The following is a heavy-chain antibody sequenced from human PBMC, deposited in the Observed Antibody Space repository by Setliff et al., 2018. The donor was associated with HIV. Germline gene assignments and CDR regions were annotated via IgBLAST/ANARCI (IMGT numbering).Heavy chain of an antibody. J-gene: IGHJ4*02. Sequence: LTCTVSGGSISSGDYYWSWIRQPPGKGLERIGYIYYSGSTYYNPSLKSRVTISVDTSKNQFSLELSSVTAADTAVYYCARDQRLSYWGQGTLVTVSS. CDR3: ARDQRLSY. CDR1: GGSISSGDYY. V-gene: IGHV4-30-4*08. CDR2: IYYSGST.